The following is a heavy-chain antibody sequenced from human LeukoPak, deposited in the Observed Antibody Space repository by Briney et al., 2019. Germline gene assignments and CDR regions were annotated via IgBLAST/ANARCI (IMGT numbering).Heavy chain of an antibody. D-gene: IGHD6-6*01. CDR1: GGSFSGYY. CDR3: ARTIAARRGTRAHWYFDL. V-gene: IGHV4-34*01. Sequence: SETLSLTCAVYGGSFSGYYWSWIRQPPGKGLEWIGEINHSGSTNYNPSLKSRVTISVDTSKNQFSLKLSSVTAADTAVYYCARTIAARRGTRAHWYFDLWGRGTLVTVPS. CDR2: INHSGST. J-gene: IGHJ2*01.